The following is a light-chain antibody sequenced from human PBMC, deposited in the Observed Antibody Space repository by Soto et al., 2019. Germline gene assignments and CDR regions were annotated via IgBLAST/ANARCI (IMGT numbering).Light chain of an antibody. CDR1: QSISYW. Sequence: DLQMTQSPSTLSASVGDRVTITCRASQSISYWLAWYQQKPGKAPNLLIYKASSLESGVPSRFSGSGSGTKFTHTISSLQPDDFATYYCQQYNNYWTFGQGTKVEIK. CDR2: KAS. J-gene: IGKJ1*01. CDR3: QQYNNYWT. V-gene: IGKV1-5*03.